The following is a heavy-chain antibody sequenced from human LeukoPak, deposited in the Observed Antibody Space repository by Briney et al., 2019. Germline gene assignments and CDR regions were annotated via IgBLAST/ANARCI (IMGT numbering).Heavy chain of an antibody. D-gene: IGHD2-21*02. V-gene: IGHV3-7*01. Sequence: GGSLRLSCAASEFTFSSYWMSWVRQAPGKGLEWVASIKQDGSGKYYVDSVKGRFTISRDSANNSLYLQMNSLRADVTAVYYCARELVTGICGYYFDYWGQGTLVTVSS. CDR3: ARELVTGICGYYFDY. J-gene: IGHJ4*02. CDR1: EFTFSSYW. CDR2: IKQDGSGK.